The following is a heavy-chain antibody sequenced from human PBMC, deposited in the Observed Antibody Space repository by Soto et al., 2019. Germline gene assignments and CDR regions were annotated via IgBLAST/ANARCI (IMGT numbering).Heavy chain of an antibody. CDR2: ISSSSSYI. CDR1: GFTFSSYS. CDR3: ARDSYYDILTGYYFTDTNLTF. V-gene: IGHV3-21*01. J-gene: IGHJ4*02. Sequence: GGSLRLSCAASGFTFSSYSMNWVRQAPGKGLEWVSSISSSSSYIYYADSVKGRFTISRDNAKNSLYLQMNSLRAEDTAVYYCARDSYYDILTGYYFTDTNLTFWGQGTLVTVSS. D-gene: IGHD3-9*01.